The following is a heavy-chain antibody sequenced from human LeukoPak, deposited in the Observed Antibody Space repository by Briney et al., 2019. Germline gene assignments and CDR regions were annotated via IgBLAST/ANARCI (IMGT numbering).Heavy chain of an antibody. Sequence: SETLSLTCTVSGGSISSSNYYWSWIRQPAGKGLEWIGRIYTSGTTNYNPSLKSRVTISIDTSKNQFSLKLSSVTAADTAVYYCARVTRGEDGHDWFDPWGQGTLVTVSS. CDR3: ARVTRGEDGHDWFDP. D-gene: IGHD3-16*01. J-gene: IGHJ5*02. V-gene: IGHV4-61*02. CDR2: IYTSGTT. CDR1: GGSISSSNYY.